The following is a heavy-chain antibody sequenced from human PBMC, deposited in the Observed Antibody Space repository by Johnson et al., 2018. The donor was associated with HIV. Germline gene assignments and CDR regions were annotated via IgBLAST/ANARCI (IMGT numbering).Heavy chain of an antibody. CDR1: GFTFSSYY. CDR2: IKQDGSDK. V-gene: IGHV3-7*05. CDR3: AKDMAARTFDAFDI. J-gene: IGHJ3*02. Sequence: VQLVESGGGLVQPGGSLRLSCAASGFTFSSYYMSWVRQAPGKGLEWVANIKQDGSDKYYVDSVKGRFTISRDNSKNTLYLQMNSLRAEDTALYYCAKDMAARTFDAFDIWGQGTMVTVSS. D-gene: IGHD6-6*01.